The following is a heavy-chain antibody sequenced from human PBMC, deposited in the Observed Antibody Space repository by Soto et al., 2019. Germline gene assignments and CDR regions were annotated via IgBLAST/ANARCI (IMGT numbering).Heavy chain of an antibody. CDR3: ARGATDYDILTGYNHPGYFDY. D-gene: IGHD3-9*01. J-gene: IGHJ4*02. CDR1: GGSISSYY. Sequence: SETLSLTCTVSGGSISSYYWSWIRQPPGKGLEWIGYIYYSGSTNYNPSLKSRVTITVDTSKNQFSLKLSSVTAADTAVHYCARGATDYDILTGYNHPGYFDYWGQGTLVTVSS. CDR2: IYYSGST. V-gene: IGHV4-59*01.